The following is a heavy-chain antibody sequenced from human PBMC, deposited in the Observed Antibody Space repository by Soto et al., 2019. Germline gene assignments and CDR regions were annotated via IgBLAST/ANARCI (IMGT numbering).Heavy chain of an antibody. D-gene: IGHD3-9*01. J-gene: IGHJ6*03. CDR2: IYYSGST. CDR3: ARDASGNYDILTGYRYYYMDV. V-gene: IGHV4-59*01. Sequence: SETLSLACSVSGGSLNSYYWNWIRQPPGKGLEWIGYIYYSGSTHYNPSLKSRVTISVDTSKNQFSLKLSSVTAADTAVYYCARDASGNYDILTGYRYYYMDVWGKGTTVTVSS. CDR1: GGSLNSYY.